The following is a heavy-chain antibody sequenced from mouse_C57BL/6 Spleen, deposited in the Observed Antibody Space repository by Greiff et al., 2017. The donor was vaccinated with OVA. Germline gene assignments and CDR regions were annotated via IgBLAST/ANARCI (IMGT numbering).Heavy chain of an antibody. J-gene: IGHJ4*01. CDR1: GYTFTDHT. Sequence: VKLVESDAELVKPGASVKISCKASGYTFTDHTIHWMKQRPEQGLEWIGYIYPRDGSTKYNEKFKGKATLTADKSSITAYMHLNSLTSEDSAVYCYARWEYYAMDYWGQGTSVTVSS. V-gene: IGHV1-78*01. CDR3: ARWEYYAMDY. CDR2: IYPRDGST. D-gene: IGHD4-1*01.